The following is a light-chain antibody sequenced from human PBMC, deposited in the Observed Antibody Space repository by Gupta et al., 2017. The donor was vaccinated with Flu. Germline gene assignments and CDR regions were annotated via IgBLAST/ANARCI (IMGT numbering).Light chain of an antibody. V-gene: IGKV1-39*01. J-gene: IGKJ2*03. CDR3: QESVRAPGLS. CDR1: QPITNY. CDR2: ATS. Sequence: DIQMTQSPSSLSASIGDRVTITCQASQPITNYLSWYQQKPGKPPKLLIYATSTLQRGVPSRFSGSGFGTQFTLIISSLQPEDFATYYCQESVRAPGLSFGQGTKVEIK.